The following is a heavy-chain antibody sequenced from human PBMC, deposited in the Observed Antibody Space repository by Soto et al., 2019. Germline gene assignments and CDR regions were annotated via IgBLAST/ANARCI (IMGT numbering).Heavy chain of an antibody. D-gene: IGHD3-16*01. J-gene: IGHJ5*02. CDR3: AGGGFRNWFDP. CDR1: GFTFSSYA. V-gene: IGHV3-23*01. Sequence: GGSLELSCAASGFTFSSYAMSWVRQAPGKGLEWVSAISGSGGSTYYADSVKGRFTISRDNSKNTLYLQMNSLRAEDTAVYYCAGGGFRNWFDPWGQGTLVTVSS. CDR2: ISGSGGST.